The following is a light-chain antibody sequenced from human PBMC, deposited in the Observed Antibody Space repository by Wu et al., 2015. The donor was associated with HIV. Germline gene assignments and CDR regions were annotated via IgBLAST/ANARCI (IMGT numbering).Light chain of an antibody. Sequence: IVMTQSLATLSVSPGERATLSCRASQSVSINVAWYQQKPGQAPRLLIYGASSRATGIPDRFSGSGSGTDFTLTISRLEPEDFAVYYCQQRSNWLFTFGPGTKVDIK. V-gene: IGKV3-11*01. J-gene: IGKJ3*01. CDR1: QSVSIN. CDR2: GAS. CDR3: QQRSNWLFT.